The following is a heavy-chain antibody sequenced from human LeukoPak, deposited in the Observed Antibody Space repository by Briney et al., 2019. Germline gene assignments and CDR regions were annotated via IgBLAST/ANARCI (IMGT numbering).Heavy chain of an antibody. V-gene: IGHV3-30*18. J-gene: IGHJ4*02. Sequence: GGSLRLSCAASGFSFTTYWMSWVRQAPGKGLEWVAVISYDGSNKYSGDSVKGRFTISRDNSKNMLYLQMNSLRAEDTAVYYCAKDPGIWSGDLFFSAAQYWGQGTLVTVSS. CDR1: GFSFTTYW. CDR2: ISYDGSNK. D-gene: IGHD3-10*01. CDR3: AKDPGIWSGDLFFSAAQY.